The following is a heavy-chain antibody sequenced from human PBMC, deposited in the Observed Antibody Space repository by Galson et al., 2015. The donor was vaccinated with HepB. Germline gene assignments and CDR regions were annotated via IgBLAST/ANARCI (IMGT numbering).Heavy chain of an antibody. CDR3: ATTLFGSGAYWTFDL. D-gene: IGHD2-21*01. Sequence: SLRLSCAASGFTFGSYAMSWVRQVPEKGLEWVSSISGSDGSTYYTDSVKGRFTISRDDSKSTLYLQMNSLRAEDTALYYCATTLFGSGAYWTFDLWGLGTLVTVSS. J-gene: IGHJ4*03. CDR1: GFTFGSYA. CDR2: ISGSDGST. V-gene: IGHV3-23*01.